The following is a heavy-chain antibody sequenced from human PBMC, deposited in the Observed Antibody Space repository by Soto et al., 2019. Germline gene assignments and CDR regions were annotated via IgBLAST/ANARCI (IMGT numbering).Heavy chain of an antibody. Sequence: QVQLQESGPGLVKPSGTLSLTCAVSGGSISSSNWWSWVRQAPGKGLEWIGEIYHGGGTNYNPSLKSRVTISVDKSKNPFSLKLSSVTAADTAVYYCASRYYGSGSYGNWFDPWGQGTLVTVSS. V-gene: IGHV4-4*02. CDR3: ASRYYGSGSYGNWFDP. CDR2: IYHGGGT. D-gene: IGHD3-10*01. J-gene: IGHJ5*02. CDR1: GGSISSSNW.